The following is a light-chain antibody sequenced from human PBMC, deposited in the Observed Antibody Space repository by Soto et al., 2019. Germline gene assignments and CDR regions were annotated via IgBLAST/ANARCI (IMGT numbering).Light chain of an antibody. CDR1: QSISSW. J-gene: IGKJ1*01. V-gene: IGKV1-5*03. Sequence: DIQMTQSPSTLSASVGDRVTITCRASQSISSWLAWYQQKPGKAPKLLIYKASSLESGVPSRFSGSGSGTEFTLTISSLQSEDFAVYYCQQYNNWPATFGQGTKVDI. CDR2: KAS. CDR3: QQYNNWPAT.